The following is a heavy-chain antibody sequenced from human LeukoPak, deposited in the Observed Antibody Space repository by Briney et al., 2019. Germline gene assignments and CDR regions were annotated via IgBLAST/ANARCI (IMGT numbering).Heavy chain of an antibody. Sequence: SETLSLTCTVSGGSISSGGYYWSWIRQHPGKGLEWIGYIFSGGSTYYNPSLKSRVTISVDTSKTQSSLKLSSVTAADTAVYYCARWVNYGDYGTPHAFDIWGQGTMVTVSS. D-gene: IGHD4-17*01. V-gene: IGHV4-31*03. J-gene: IGHJ3*02. CDR2: IFSGGST. CDR3: ARWVNYGDYGTPHAFDI. CDR1: GGSISSGGYY.